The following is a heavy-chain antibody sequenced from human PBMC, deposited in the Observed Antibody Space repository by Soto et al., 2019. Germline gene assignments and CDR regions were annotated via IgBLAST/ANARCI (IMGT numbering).Heavy chain of an antibody. CDR1: GYSFTDYC. CDR3: ARRKRYCDTINCYLFDY. D-gene: IGHD2-15*01. J-gene: IGHJ4*02. Sequence: GEPLKISWKGSGYSFTDYCIGWMRQMQAKGLEWMGLIYPDDSDTRYSLSFQGQVIISADKSINTAYLQWSSLKASDTAMYYCARRKRYCDTINCYLFDYWGQGTLVTVSS. CDR2: IYPDDSDT. V-gene: IGHV5-51*01.